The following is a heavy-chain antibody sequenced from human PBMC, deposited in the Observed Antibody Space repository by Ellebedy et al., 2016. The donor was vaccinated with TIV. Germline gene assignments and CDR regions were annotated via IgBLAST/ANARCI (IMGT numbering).Heavy chain of an antibody. J-gene: IGHJ4*02. CDR3: ARRGRGPVGFDY. CDR2: ITWNSYTL. D-gene: IGHD3-10*01. V-gene: IGHV3-9*01. Sequence: SLKISXAASGFTFDDYAMHWVRQVPGKGLEWVSGITWNSYTLDYADSVKGRFTISRDNAKNSLYLQMNSLRVEDTAVYYCARRGRGPVGFDYWGQGTLVTVSS. CDR1: GFTFDDYA.